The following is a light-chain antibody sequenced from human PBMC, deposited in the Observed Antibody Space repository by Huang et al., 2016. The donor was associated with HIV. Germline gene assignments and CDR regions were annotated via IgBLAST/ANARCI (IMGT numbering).Light chain of an antibody. Sequence: IVLTQSPGTLSVSPGERAALSCRASQSISRSYLVWYQQKPGQAPRLLIYGASSRATGLPDRFSGSGSGRDFTLTISRLEPEDFAVYFCQQYHSSPVTFGQGTRLEIK. J-gene: IGKJ5*01. CDR3: QQYHSSPVT. CDR2: GAS. V-gene: IGKV3-20*01. CDR1: QSISRSY.